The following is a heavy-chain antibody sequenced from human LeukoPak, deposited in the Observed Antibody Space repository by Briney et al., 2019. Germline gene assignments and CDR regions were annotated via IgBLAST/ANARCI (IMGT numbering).Heavy chain of an antibody. J-gene: IGHJ4*02. D-gene: IGHD3-16*01. Sequence: GGSLRLSCAASGFTFSSYGMHWVRQAPGKGLEWVAVISYDGSNKYYADSVKGRFTISRDNSKNTLYLQMNSLRAEDTAVYYCAKATWGEIDCSGQGTLVTVSS. V-gene: IGHV3-30*18. CDR2: ISYDGSNK. CDR3: AKATWGEIDC. CDR1: GFTFSSYG.